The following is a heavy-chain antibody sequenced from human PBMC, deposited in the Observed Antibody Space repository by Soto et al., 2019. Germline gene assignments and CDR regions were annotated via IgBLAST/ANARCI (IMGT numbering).Heavy chain of an antibody. V-gene: IGHV4-39*01. CDR1: GGSISSRNYY. CDR3: ARLQVPGPFAS. CDR2: IYYSGDT. Sequence: PSETLALTCTVSGGSISSRNYYWAWVRQPPGKGLEWIGNIYYSGDTYYRWSFRSRLTVSVDTSTNQFSLKLTSLTAADKATSYCARLQVPGPFASWGPGSLVTLS. J-gene: IGHJ4*02. D-gene: IGHD3-16*01.